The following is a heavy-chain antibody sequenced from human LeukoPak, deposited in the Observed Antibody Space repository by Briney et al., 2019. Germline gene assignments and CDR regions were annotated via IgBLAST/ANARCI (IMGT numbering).Heavy chain of an antibody. Sequence: SVKVSCKASGGTVSSYAISWGRRAPGQRLEWMGGIMPIFGTANYTQKLQGRVTITADESTSPTYIELSSLRSEDTAVYYCARVAPGRRDAFDIWGQGTMVTVSS. CDR2: IMPIFGTA. CDR3: ARVAPGRRDAFDI. D-gene: IGHD2-15*01. J-gene: IGHJ3*02. CDR1: GGTVSSYA. V-gene: IGHV1-69*01.